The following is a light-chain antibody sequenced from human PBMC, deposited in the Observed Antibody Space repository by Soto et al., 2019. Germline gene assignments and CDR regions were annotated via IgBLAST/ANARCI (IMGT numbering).Light chain of an antibody. CDR1: QSVSSN. CDR2: GAS. Sequence: EIVRTQSPATLSVSPGERATLSCRANQSVSSNLAWYQQNPGHAPRLLIYGASTRATGIPARFSGSGSGTEFTLTISSLQSADVAVYYCQQYNNWPRTFGQGTKLEIK. J-gene: IGKJ2*01. V-gene: IGKV3-15*01. CDR3: QQYNNWPRT.